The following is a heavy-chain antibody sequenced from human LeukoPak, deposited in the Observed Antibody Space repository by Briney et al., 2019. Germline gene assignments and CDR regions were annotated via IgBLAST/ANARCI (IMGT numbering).Heavy chain of an antibody. J-gene: IGHJ4*02. V-gene: IGHV3-48*03. CDR2: ISSSGSTI. CDR1: GFTFSSYE. D-gene: IGHD3-16*01. Sequence: PGGSLRLSCAASGFTFSSYEMKWVRQAPGKGLEWVSYISSSGSTIYYADSVKGRFTISRDNAKNSLYLQMNSLRAEDTAVYYCARVRIEIWGTIDYWGQGTLVTVSS. CDR3: ARVRIEIWGTIDY.